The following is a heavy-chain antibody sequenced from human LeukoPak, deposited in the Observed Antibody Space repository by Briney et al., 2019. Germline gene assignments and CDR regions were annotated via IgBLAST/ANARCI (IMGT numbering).Heavy chain of an antibody. J-gene: IGHJ6*03. CDR1: GFTFSSYS. Sequence: GSLRLSCAASGFTFSSYSMNWIRQPPGKGLEWIGEINHSGSTNYNPSLKSRVTISVDTSKNQFSLKLSSVTAADTAVYYCARGIVVVPAAIFSRGYYYYYMDVWGKGTTVTVSS. D-gene: IGHD2-2*01. V-gene: IGHV4-34*01. CDR2: INHSGST. CDR3: ARGIVVVPAAIFSRGYYYYYMDV.